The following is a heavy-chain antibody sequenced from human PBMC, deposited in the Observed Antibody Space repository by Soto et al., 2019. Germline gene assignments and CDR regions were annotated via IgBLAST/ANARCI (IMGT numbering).Heavy chain of an antibody. Sequence: SSETLSLTCAVSGVSIHNSHSFWGWIRQPPGKGPEFIGSVYYSGGANYNPSLKSRVTISIDTSKNQFSLRVNSVTAADTAVYYCGRVVEGATRHTDFDSWGQGILVTVSS. V-gene: IGHV4-39*01. CDR2: VYYSGGA. D-gene: IGHD2-15*01. CDR3: GRVVEGATRHTDFDS. J-gene: IGHJ5*01. CDR1: GVSIHNSHSF.